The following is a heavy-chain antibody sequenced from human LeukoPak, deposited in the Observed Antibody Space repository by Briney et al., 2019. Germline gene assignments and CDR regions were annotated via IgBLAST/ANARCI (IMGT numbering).Heavy chain of an antibody. Sequence: PGGTLRLSCAASGVTFSSYGMSWVRQAPGKGLEWVSYISSSSSTIYYADSVKGRFTISRDNAKNSLYLQMNSLRAEDTAVYYCARVGVSIVATIVDYYYMDVWGKGTTVTVSS. CDR3: ARVGVSIVATIVDYYYMDV. D-gene: IGHD5-12*01. CDR2: ISSSSSTI. CDR1: GVTFSSYG. V-gene: IGHV3-48*01. J-gene: IGHJ6*03.